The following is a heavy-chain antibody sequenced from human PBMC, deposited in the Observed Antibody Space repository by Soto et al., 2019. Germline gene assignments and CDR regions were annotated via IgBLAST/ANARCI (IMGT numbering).Heavy chain of an antibody. CDR3: ARGTRSTVATMAHFDY. CDR1: GGSFSDYY. CDR2: FRHTGTT. J-gene: IGHJ4*02. D-gene: IGHD5-12*01. Sequence: SETLSLTCTIVGGSFSDYYWSWIRQPPGKGLEWIGEFRHTGTTAYSPSLESRVTISGDTSKNQLFLKLTSMSAADTAVYYCARGTRSTVATMAHFDYWGQGTLVTVSS. V-gene: IGHV4-34*01.